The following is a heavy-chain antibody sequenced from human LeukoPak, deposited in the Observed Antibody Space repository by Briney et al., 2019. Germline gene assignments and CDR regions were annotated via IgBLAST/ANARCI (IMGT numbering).Heavy chain of an antibody. Sequence: GGSLRLSCAASGFTVRTNYMSWVRQAPGQGMEGVAVIYSGGNTYYADSVKVRFTISRDNSKNTLYLQMNSLRAEDTAMYYCARVSPDYGDLYFDYWGQGTLVTVSS. CDR2: IYSGGNT. J-gene: IGHJ4*02. V-gene: IGHV3-53*01. CDR3: ARVSPDYGDLYFDY. CDR1: GFTVRTNY. D-gene: IGHD4-17*01.